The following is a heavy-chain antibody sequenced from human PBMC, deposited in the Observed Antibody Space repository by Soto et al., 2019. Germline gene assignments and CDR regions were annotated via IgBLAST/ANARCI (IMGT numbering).Heavy chain of an antibody. CDR2: MNPNGGNT. V-gene: IGHV1-8*01. CDR1: GYTFASCD. CDR3: ATGVYDSSGYYRNTYAFDI. Sequence: ASVEVSCKASGYTFASCDSSWVRQATGQGLEWMGWMNPNGGNTGYAQKFQGRVTMTKNTSTNTAYMELSSLRSEDTAVYYCATGVYDSSGYYRNTYAFDIWGQGTMVTVSS. J-gene: IGHJ3*02. D-gene: IGHD3-22*01.